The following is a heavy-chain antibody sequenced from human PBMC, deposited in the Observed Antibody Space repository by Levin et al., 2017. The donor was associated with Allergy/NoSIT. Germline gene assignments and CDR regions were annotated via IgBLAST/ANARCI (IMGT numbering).Heavy chain of an antibody. V-gene: IGHV3-33*01. CDR2: IWYDGSNK. CDR3: ARGDGYSSSWYRD. D-gene: IGHD6-13*01. J-gene: IGHJ4*02. CDR1: GFTFSSYG. Sequence: AGGSLRLSCTASGFTFSSYGMHWVRQAPGKGLEWVAVIWYDGSNKYYADSVKGRFTISRDNSKNTLYLQMNSLRAEDTAVYYCARGDGYSSSWYRDWGQGTLVTVSS.